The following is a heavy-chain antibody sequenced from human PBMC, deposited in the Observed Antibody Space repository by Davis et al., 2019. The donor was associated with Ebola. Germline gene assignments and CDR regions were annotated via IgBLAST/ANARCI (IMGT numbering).Heavy chain of an antibody. CDR2: ISGSGGST. V-gene: IGHV3-23*01. J-gene: IGHJ4*02. CDR3: VKGDKFSSSSNFDY. D-gene: IGHD6-6*01. CDR1: GFTFSSYA. Sequence: PGGSLRLSCAASGFTFSSYAMSWVRQAPGKGLEWVSAISGSGGSTYYADSVKGRFTISRDNSKNTLYLQMSSLRAEDTAVYYCVKGDKFSSSSNFDYWGQGTLVTVSS.